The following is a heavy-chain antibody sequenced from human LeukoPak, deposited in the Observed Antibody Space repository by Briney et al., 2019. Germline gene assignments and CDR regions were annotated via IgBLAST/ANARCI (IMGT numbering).Heavy chain of an antibody. CDR3: ARWEPRYSSDYFDY. Sequence: PSETLSLTCTVSGGSISSYYWSWIRQPPGKGLEWIGYIYHSGSTNYNPSLKSRVTISVDTSKNQFSLKLSSVTAADTAVDYCARWEPRYSSDYFDYWGQGTLVTVSS. CDR2: IYHSGST. J-gene: IGHJ4*02. D-gene: IGHD6-25*01. CDR1: GGSISSYY. V-gene: IGHV4-59*01.